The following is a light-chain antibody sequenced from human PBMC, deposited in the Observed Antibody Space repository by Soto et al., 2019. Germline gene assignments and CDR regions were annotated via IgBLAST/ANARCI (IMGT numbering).Light chain of an antibody. Sequence: QSALTQPRSVSGSPGQSVTISCTGTSSDIGYYNFVSWYQQRPGKAPKLMIYEVSQRPSGVPDRFFGSKSGNTASLTISGLQAEDEADYYCCSYAVNSVVFGGGTKVTVL. CDR1: SSDIGYYNF. J-gene: IGLJ2*01. CDR2: EVS. CDR3: CSYAVNSVV. V-gene: IGLV2-11*01.